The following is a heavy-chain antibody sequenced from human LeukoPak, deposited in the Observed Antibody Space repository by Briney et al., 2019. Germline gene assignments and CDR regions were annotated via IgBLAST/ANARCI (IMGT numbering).Heavy chain of an antibody. CDR3: ARGPQKRLRFLEWPTKGAWFDP. J-gene: IGHJ5*02. CDR1: GGSISSSSYY. Sequence: PSETLSLTCTVSGGSISSSSYYWGWIRQPPGKGLEWIGSIYYSGSTYYNPSLKSRVTISVDTSKNQFSLKLSSVTAADTAVYYCARGPQKRLRFLEWPTKGAWFDPWGQGTLVTVSS. V-gene: IGHV4-39*01. D-gene: IGHD3-3*01. CDR2: IYYSGST.